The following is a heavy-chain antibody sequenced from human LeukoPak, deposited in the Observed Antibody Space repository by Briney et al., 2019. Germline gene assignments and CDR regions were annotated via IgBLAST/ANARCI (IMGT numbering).Heavy chain of an antibody. CDR1: GFTFSSYG. V-gene: IGHV3-30*18. D-gene: IGHD3-16*01. J-gene: IGHJ4*02. Sequence: GGSLRLSCAASGFTFSSYGMHWVRQAPGKGLEWVVVVSYDGGSKHYQDSVNGRFTISRDNSKNTLYLQMNSLRAEDTAVYYCAKDFFPKTSVYYFDSWGQGTLVTVSS. CDR2: VSYDGGSK. CDR3: AKDFFPKTSVYYFDS.